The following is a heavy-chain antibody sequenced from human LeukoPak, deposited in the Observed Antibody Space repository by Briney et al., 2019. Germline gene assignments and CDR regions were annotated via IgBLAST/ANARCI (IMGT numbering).Heavy chain of an antibody. V-gene: IGHV3-7*01. D-gene: IGHD4-11*01. Sequence: GGSLRLSCAASGFTFSTYWMTWVRQAPGKGLEWVAHINQDGSAKNYVDSLKGRFTISRDNAKNSLFLQMNGLRADDTAVYYCARATTIAPETLDHWGQGTLVTVSS. CDR3: ARATTIAPETLDH. CDR1: GFTFSTYW. CDR2: INQDGSAK. J-gene: IGHJ4*02.